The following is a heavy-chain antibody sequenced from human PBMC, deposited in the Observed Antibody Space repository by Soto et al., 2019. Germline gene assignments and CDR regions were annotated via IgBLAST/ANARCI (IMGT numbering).Heavy chain of an antibody. D-gene: IGHD6-6*01. CDR1: GITFDDFA. CDR2: INWDGDFH. Sequence: EVQLVESGGGLVQPGRSLRLSCAASGITFDDFAMHWVRQAPGKGLEWVSGINWDGDFHDYADSVKGRLTISRDKAKNSLYLQMSSLRREDTALYFCALRSSSSFYSLNYWGQGTLVTVSS. CDR3: ALRSSSSFYSLNY. J-gene: IGHJ4*02. V-gene: IGHV3-9*01.